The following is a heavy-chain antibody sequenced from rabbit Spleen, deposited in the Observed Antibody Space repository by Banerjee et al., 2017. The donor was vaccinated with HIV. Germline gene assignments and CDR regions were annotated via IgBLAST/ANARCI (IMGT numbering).Heavy chain of an antibody. Sequence: LEESGGGLVKPGVTLTLTCTVSGFSFSSNWICWVRQAPGKGLEWIACIDTNDGDTDYANWPKGRFTISKTSSTTVTLQMTSLTAADTATYFCARNYVNAFDPWGPGTLVTVS. CDR2: IDTNDGDT. CDR1: GFSFSSNW. CDR3: ARNYVNAFDP. J-gene: IGHJ2*01. D-gene: IGHD1-1*01. V-gene: IGHV1S45*01.